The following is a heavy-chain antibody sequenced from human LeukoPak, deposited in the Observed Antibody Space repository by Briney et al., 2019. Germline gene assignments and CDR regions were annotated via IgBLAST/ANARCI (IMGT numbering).Heavy chain of an antibody. J-gene: IGHJ5*02. D-gene: IGHD6-19*01. CDR2: IFYSGST. V-gene: IGHV4-39*07. CDR3: ARDQGAVAGIDP. CDR1: GGSVISGSSY. Sequence: SETLSLTCTVSGGSVISGSSYWGWIRQPPGKGLEWIGNIFYSGSTYYNPSLQSRVTISLDTSQNQFSLTLNSVTAADTAVYYCARDQGAVAGIDPWGQGTLVTVSS.